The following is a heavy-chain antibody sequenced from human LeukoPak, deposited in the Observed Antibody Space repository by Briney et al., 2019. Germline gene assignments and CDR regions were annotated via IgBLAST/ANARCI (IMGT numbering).Heavy chain of an antibody. CDR2: IWYDGSNK. CDR3: AKDLRAYCGGDCYPATIDY. D-gene: IGHD2-21*02. J-gene: IGHJ4*02. CDR1: GFTFSSYG. V-gene: IGHV3-30*02. Sequence: PGGSLRLSCAASGFTFSSYGMHWVRQAPGEGLEWVSIIWYDGSNKYYADSVKGRFTISRDNSMNTLYLQMNSERAEDTAVYYCAKDLRAYCGGDCYPATIDYWGQGTLVTVSS.